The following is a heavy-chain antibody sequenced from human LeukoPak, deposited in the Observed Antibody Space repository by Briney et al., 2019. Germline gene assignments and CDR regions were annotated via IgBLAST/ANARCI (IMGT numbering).Heavy chain of an antibody. Sequence: SETLSLTCAVSGYSISSGYCWGWIRQPPGKGLEWIGSMCHSGSTYYNPSLKSRVTISVDTSKNQFSLKLSSVTAAGTAVYYCARALGGPYDYVWGTYRYPFDYWGQGTLVTVSS. CDR3: ARALGGPYDYVWGTYRYPFDY. D-gene: IGHD3-16*02. CDR2: MCHSGST. J-gene: IGHJ4*02. CDR1: GYSISSGYC. V-gene: IGHV4-38-2*01.